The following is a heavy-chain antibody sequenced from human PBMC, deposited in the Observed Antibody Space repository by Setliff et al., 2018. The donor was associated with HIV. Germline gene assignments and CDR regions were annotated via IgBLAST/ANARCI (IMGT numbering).Heavy chain of an antibody. CDR2: ISAYNGKT. J-gene: IGHJ5*02. D-gene: IGHD3-22*01. V-gene: IGHV1-18*01. CDR1: GYNFTSNG. Sequence: ASVKVSCKASGYNFTSNGISWVRQAPGQGLEWMGWISAYNGKTLYAQKFQGRVTMTTDTSTNTAHMDLRSLRSDDTAVYYCAKCSEMLGTPATSSGYYCGWFDPWGQGTQVTVSS. CDR3: AKCSEMLGTPATSSGYYCGWFDP.